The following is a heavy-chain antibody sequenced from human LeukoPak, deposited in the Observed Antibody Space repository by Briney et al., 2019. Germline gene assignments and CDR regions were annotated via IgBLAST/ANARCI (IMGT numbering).Heavy chain of an antibody. J-gene: IGHJ3*02. CDR1: VFTFSSYS. V-gene: IGHV3-21*01. CDR2: ISSSSTYI. CDR3: ARGRDSSGYLSPYAFDI. D-gene: IGHD3-22*01. Sequence: GGSLRLSCAASVFTFSSYSMNWVRQAPGKGLEWVSSISSSSTYIYYADSVKGRFTISRDNAKNSPYLQMNSLRAEDTAVYYCARGRDSSGYLSPYAFDIWGQGTMVTVSS.